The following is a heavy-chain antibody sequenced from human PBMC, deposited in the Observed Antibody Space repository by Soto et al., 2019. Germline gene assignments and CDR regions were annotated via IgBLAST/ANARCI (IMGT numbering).Heavy chain of an antibody. CDR3: AERMGTSRHNPFNS. D-gene: IGHD2-15*01. CDR1: GFNFSSCA. V-gene: IGHV3-23*01. J-gene: IGHJ4*02. Sequence: EVQLLESGGGLVQPGGSLRLSCAASGFNFSSCAMSWVSQAPGDGLEWVSTISGGGGDTYYADSVKGRFTISRSNSKNTMFLQLNSLRSEDTAVYYCAERMGTSRHNPFNSWGQGTLVIVSS. CDR2: ISGGGGDT.